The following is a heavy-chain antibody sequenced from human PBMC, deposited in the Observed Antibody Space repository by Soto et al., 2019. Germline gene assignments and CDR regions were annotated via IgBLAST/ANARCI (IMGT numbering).Heavy chain of an antibody. CDR1: GFTFSDHH. V-gene: IGHV3-72*01. Sequence: EVQVVESGGGLVQPGGSLRLSCAVSGFTFSDHHMDWVRQVPGKGLEWVGRSRKKADNYTPEYAAPVKGRFTISRDDSKNSLYLQMNSLKTEDTAVYYCAWDYRDYWGQGTPVTVSS. CDR2: SRKKADNYTP. CDR3: AWDYRDY. D-gene: IGHD1-26*01. J-gene: IGHJ4*02.